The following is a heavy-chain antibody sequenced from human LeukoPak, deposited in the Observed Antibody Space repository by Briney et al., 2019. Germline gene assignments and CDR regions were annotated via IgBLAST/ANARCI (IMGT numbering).Heavy chain of an antibody. Sequence: ASVKVSCKASGYTFTSYYMHWVRQAPGQGLEWMGIINPSGGSTSYAQKFQGRVTMTRDMSTSTVYMELSSLRSEDTAVYYCAREFFRGNSSLYYFDYWGQGTLVTVSS. CDR3: AREFFRGNSSLYYFDY. D-gene: IGHD4-23*01. CDR2: INPSGGST. CDR1: GYTFTSYY. V-gene: IGHV1-46*01. J-gene: IGHJ4*02.